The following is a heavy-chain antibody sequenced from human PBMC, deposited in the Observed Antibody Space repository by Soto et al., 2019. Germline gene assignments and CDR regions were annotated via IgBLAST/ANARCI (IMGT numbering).Heavy chain of an antibody. CDR1: GFIFSDYS. CDR3: VKARPYSDLGWGVFNF. CDR2: ISTSGGAT. D-gene: IGHD4-17*01. Sequence: EVHLLESGGGLTQPEGSLRLACVVSGFIFSDYSLSWVRQAPGKGLEWVSSISTSGGATYYADAVRGRFTISRDNAKNTLYLQMNSLRVEDTALYFCVKARPYSDLGWGVFNFWGQGTLVTVSS. J-gene: IGHJ4*01. V-gene: IGHV3-23*01.